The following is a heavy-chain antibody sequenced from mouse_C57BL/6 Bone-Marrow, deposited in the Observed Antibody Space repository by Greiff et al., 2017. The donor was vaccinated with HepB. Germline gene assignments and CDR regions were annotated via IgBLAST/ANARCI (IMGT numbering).Heavy chain of an antibody. V-gene: IGHV1-69*01. CDR3: AREEVVFDY. Sequence: QVQLQQPGAELVMPGASVKLSCKASGYTFTSYWMHWVKQRPGQGLEWIGEIDPSDSYTNYNQKFKGKSTLTVDKSSSTAYMQLSSLTSEDTAVYYCAREEVVFDYWGQSTTLTVSS. CDR2: IDPSDSYT. CDR1: GYTFTSYW. D-gene: IGHD1-1*01. J-gene: IGHJ2*01.